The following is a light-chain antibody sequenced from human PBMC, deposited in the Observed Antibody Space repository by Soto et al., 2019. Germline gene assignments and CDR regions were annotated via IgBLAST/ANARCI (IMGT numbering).Light chain of an antibody. Sequence: DIVLTQFPATLSLSPGERATLSCRASQSVNNYLAWYQQKPGQAPRLLISDASNRATGIPARFSGSGSGTDFTLTIGSLEAEDFAVYYCQQRSDWPPLTFGGGTKVEIK. CDR2: DAS. V-gene: IGKV3-11*01. CDR3: QQRSDWPPLT. CDR1: QSVNNY. J-gene: IGKJ4*01.